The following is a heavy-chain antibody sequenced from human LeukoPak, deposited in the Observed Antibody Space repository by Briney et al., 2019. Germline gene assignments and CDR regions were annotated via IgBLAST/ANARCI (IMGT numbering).Heavy chain of an antibody. D-gene: IGHD2-2*01. Sequence: PSETLSLTCAVYGGSFSGYYWSWIRQPPGKGLEWIGEINHSGSTNYNPSLKSRVTISVDTSKNQFSLKLSSVTAADTAVYYCARGSVDCSSTSCPGWFDPWGQGTLVTVSS. CDR3: ARGSVDCSSTSCPGWFDP. CDR1: GGSFSGYY. CDR2: INHSGST. V-gene: IGHV4-34*01. J-gene: IGHJ5*02.